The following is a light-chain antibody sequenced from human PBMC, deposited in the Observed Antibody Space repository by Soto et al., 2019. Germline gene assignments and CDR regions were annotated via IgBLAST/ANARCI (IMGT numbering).Light chain of an antibody. CDR1: QGISSA. V-gene: IGKV1-13*02. CDR2: DAS. J-gene: IGKJ5*01. CDR3: QQLKSYPFT. Sequence: AIQLTQSPSSLSASVGDRVSITCRASQGISSALAWYQHKPGKPPKILIYDASSLQSGVPSRFSGSESVTECTLPISRLQPEEFATYYGQQLKSYPFTFGQGTRLEIK.